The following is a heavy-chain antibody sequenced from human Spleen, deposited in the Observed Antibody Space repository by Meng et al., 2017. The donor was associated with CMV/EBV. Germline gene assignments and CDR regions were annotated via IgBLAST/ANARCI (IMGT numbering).Heavy chain of an antibody. V-gene: IGHV1-2*02. CDR2: INPNSGGT. Sequence: ASVKVSCKASGYTFTGYYMHWVRQAPGQGLEWMGWINPNSGGTNYAQKFQGRVTMTRDTSTSTVYMDLSSLRSEDTAVYYCARSNYDFWNGYYPDYWGQGTLVTVSS. D-gene: IGHD3-3*01. CDR3: ARSNYDFWNGYYPDY. J-gene: IGHJ4*02. CDR1: GYTFTGYY.